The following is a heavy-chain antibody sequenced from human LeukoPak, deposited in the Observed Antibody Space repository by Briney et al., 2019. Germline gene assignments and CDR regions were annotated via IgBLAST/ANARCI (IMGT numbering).Heavy chain of an antibody. Sequence: GGSLRLSCAAPGFTFSSYSMNWVRQAPGKGLEWVSYISSSSSTIYYADSVKGRFTISRDNAKNSLYLQMNSLRAEDTAVYYCARGHYYDSLTDAFDIWGQGTMVTVSS. D-gene: IGHD3-22*01. CDR2: ISSSSSTI. V-gene: IGHV3-48*01. CDR1: GFTFSSYS. CDR3: ARGHYYDSLTDAFDI. J-gene: IGHJ3*02.